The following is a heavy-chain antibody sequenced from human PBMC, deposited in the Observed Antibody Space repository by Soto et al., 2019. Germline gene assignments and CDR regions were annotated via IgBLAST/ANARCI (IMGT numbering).Heavy chain of an antibody. CDR3: GRDGGYQRFDF. CDR2: INPSGGDI. D-gene: IGHD2-2*01. CDR1: GYTFTSYY. V-gene: IGHV1-46*03. Sequence: QVQLVQSGAEVKKPGASVKVSCKASGYTFTSYYIHWVLQAPGQGLEWMGIINPSGGDITYAQKFQGRVTMTRDTSTSTVYMELSSLRSEDTAVYYCGRDGGYQRFDFWGQGALVTVSS. J-gene: IGHJ4*02.